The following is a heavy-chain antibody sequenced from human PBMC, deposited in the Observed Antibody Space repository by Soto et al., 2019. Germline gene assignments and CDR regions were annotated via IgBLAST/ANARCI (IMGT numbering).Heavy chain of an antibody. CDR1: GYSFTTYW. CDR3: ARQAYHYDTNSFGY. CDR2: IYPGDSDI. V-gene: IGHV5-51*01. D-gene: IGHD3-22*01. Sequence: GESLKISCKGSGYSFTTYWIGWVRQMPGKGLEWMGVIYPGDSDIRFSPSFQGQVTISADMSLSTAYLQWSSPRVSDTAMYYCARQAYHYDTNSFGYWGQGTLVTVSS. J-gene: IGHJ4*02.